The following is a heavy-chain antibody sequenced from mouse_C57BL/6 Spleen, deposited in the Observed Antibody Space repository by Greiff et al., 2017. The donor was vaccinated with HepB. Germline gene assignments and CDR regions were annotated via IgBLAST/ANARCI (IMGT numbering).Heavy chain of an antibody. J-gene: IGHJ3*01. CDR3: ARSVGRGFAY. V-gene: IGHV1-80*01. Sequence: QVHVKQSGAELVKPGASVKISCKASGYAFSSYWMNWVKQRPGKGLEWIGQIYPGDGDTNYNGKFKGKATLTADKSSSTAYMQLSSLTSEDSAVYFCARSVGRGFAYWGQGTLVTVSA. CDR2: IYPGDGDT. CDR1: GYAFSSYW.